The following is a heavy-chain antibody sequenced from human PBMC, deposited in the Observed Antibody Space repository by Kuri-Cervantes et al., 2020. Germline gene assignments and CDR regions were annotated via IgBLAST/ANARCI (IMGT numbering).Heavy chain of an antibody. V-gene: IGHV3-9*01. CDR3: IVWSAQFDP. J-gene: IGHJ5*02. CDR1: GFTFDDYA. CDR2: ISWNSGSI. Sequence: GGSLRLSCAASGFTFDDYAMHWVRQAPGKGLEWVSGISWNSGSIGYADSVKGRFTISRDNAKNSLYLQMNSLRAEDTALYYCIVWSAQFDPWGQGTLVTVSS. D-gene: IGHD2-8*02.